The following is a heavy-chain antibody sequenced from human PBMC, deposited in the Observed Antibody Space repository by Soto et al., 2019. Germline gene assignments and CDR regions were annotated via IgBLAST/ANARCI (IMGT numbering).Heavy chain of an antibody. J-gene: IGHJ4*02. CDR2: ISFDGGIK. V-gene: IGHV3-30*03. D-gene: IGHD1-1*01. Sequence: QVQLVESGGGVVQPGRSLRLSCAATGFSFSTHAMYWVRQAPGKGLEWVAVISFDGGIKYYADALKGRFTISRDNSKNTVFLQTNSLRPEDTAVYFCVIDHGCTTGPGTGYFDYWGQGALVTVSS. CDR1: GFSFSTHA. CDR3: VIDHGCTTGPGTGYFDY.